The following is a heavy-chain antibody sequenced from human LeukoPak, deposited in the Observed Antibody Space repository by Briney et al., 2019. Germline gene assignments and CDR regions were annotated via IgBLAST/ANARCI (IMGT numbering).Heavy chain of an antibody. V-gene: IGHV1-69*13. D-gene: IGHD3-22*01. J-gene: IGHJ4*02. Sequence: GASVKVSCKASGGTFSSYAISWVRQAPGQGLEWMGGIIPIFGTANYAQKFQGRVTITADESTSTAYMELSSLRSEDTAVYYCASPASRGYYYDSSGYYNVLAFDYWGQGTLVTVSS. CDR1: GGTFSSYA. CDR2: IIPIFGTA. CDR3: ASPASRGYYYDSSGYYNVLAFDY.